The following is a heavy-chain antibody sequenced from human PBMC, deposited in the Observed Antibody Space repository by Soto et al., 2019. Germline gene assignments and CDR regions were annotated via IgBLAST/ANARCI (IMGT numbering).Heavy chain of an antibody. CDR1: GFSFRSYY. J-gene: IGHJ4*02. V-gene: IGHV3-21*06. D-gene: IGHD3-10*01. CDR2: ISPSSSFL. CDR3: ERVGTDYGSGSPYYSDY. Sequence: VGSLRLSCAVSGFSFRSYYMNWVRQAPGRGLEWVSSISPSSSFLNYADSVKGRFTISRDNAKNSENLQLNSLRAEDTAVYYCERVGTDYGSGSPYYSDYWGQGTLVTVSS.